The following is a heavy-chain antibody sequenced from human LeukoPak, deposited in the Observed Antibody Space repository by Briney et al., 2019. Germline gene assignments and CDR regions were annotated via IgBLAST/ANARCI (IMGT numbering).Heavy chain of an antibody. CDR3: AREQRMRHCSEGVCTEGYYFDY. J-gene: IGHJ4*02. CDR2: LSRGGSST. D-gene: IGHD2-15*01. Sequence: GGSLRLSCAGTGFAFNMFAIDWVRQAPGKGLEWVSGLSRGGSSTNYADSVKGRFTISRDKSQNSVFLQMNSLRPEDTAVYYFAREQRMRHCSEGVCTEGYYFDYWGQGTLVTVSS. CDR1: GFAFNMFA. V-gene: IGHV3-23*01.